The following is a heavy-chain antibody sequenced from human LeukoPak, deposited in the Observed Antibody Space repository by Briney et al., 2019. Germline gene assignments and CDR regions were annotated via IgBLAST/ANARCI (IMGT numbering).Heavy chain of an antibody. CDR2: ISGTGSTI. Sequence: PGGSLRLSCVASEFTFRSYNMNWVRQAPGKGLEWVSYISGTGSTIYYADSVKGRFTISRDNAKNSLYLQMNSLRAEDTAVYYCARVLGGSSSGGDYWGQGTLVTVSS. CDR1: EFTFRSYN. D-gene: IGHD6-6*01. J-gene: IGHJ4*02. CDR3: ARVLGGSSSGGDY. V-gene: IGHV3-48*01.